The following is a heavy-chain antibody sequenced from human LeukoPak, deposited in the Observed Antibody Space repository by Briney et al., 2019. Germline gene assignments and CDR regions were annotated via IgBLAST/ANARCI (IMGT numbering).Heavy chain of an antibody. Sequence: PGGSLRLSCAASGFTFSSYSMNWVRQAPGKGLEWVSYISSSSSYIYYADSVKGRFTISRDNAKNSLYLQMNSLRAEDTAVYYCARVLRFLGYLYYYYMDVWGKGTTVTVSS. CDR1: GFTFSSYS. D-gene: IGHD3-3*01. CDR2: ISSSSSYI. CDR3: ARVLRFLGYLYYYYMDV. V-gene: IGHV3-21*01. J-gene: IGHJ6*03.